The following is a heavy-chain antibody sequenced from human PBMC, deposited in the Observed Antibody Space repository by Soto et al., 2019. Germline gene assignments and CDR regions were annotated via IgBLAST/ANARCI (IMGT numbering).Heavy chain of an antibody. V-gene: IGHV3-23*01. Sequence: PGGSLRLSCAASGFTFSSYAMSWVRQAPGKGLEWVSAISGSGGSTYYADSVKGRFTISRDNSKNTLYLQMNSLRAEDTAVYYCAKDRKGYSYGLIYYGMDVWGQGTTVTVSS. D-gene: IGHD5-18*01. CDR3: AKDRKGYSYGLIYYGMDV. CDR1: GFTFSSYA. CDR2: ISGSGGST. J-gene: IGHJ6*02.